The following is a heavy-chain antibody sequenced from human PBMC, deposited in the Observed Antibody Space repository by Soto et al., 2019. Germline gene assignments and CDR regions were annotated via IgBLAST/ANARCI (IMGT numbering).Heavy chain of an antibody. J-gene: IGHJ4*02. Sequence: KTGGSLRLSCEGSGFTFSDYYISWIRQAPGKGLEWISYSSNSGTFSRYADSVKGRFSISRDNTKNLLYLQMNSLRAEDTAVYYCARVMYATWSSFDSWGQGTLVTVSS. CDR2: SSNSGTFS. CDR1: GFTFSDYY. D-gene: IGHD1-26*01. V-gene: IGHV3-11*06. CDR3: ARVMYATWSSFDS.